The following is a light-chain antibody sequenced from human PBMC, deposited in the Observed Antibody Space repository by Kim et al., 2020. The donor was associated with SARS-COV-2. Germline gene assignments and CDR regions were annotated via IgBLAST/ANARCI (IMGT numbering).Light chain of an antibody. CDR3: QQYDGSLFT. J-gene: IGKJ3*01. V-gene: IGKV3-20*01. Sequence: EIVLTQSPGTLSLSPGERATLSCRASQTVTSTSLAWYQQKPGQAPRLLIYGTSNRAAGIPDRFSGSGSGTDFTLTISRLEPEDFTVYYCQQYDGSLFTFGPGTKLEI. CDR1: QTVTSTS. CDR2: GTS.